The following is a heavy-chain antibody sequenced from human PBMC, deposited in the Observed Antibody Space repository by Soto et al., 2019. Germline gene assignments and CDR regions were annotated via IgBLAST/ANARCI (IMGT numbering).Heavy chain of an antibody. J-gene: IGHJ4*02. V-gene: IGHV3-23*01. CDR3: SKGRGGSGSLTPRVDF. CDR1: GFTFNNYA. Sequence: EVQLLESGGGLVQPGGSLRLSCAASGFTFNNYAMTWVRQAPGKGLEWVSAISGGGDTTSYADSVKGRFTVSRDRSKNTLYLQVSSLRAEDTALYYCSKGRGGSGSLTPRVDFWGQGTLVTVSS. D-gene: IGHD3-10*01. CDR2: ISGGGDTT.